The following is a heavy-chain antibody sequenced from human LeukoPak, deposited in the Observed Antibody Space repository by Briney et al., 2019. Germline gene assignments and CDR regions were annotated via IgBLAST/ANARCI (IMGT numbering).Heavy chain of an antibody. D-gene: IGHD2-2*03. CDR2: IYYSGST. Sequence: SETLSLTCTVSGGSISSGDYYWSWIRQPPGKGLEWIGYIYYSGSTYYNPSLKSRVTISVDTSKNQFSLKLSSVTAADTAVYYCARGLGYCSSTSCYPSVGDGYNLAPPPYYFDYWGQGTLVTVSS. CDR1: GGSISSGDYY. CDR3: ARGLGYCSSTSCYPSVGDGYNLAPPPYYFDY. J-gene: IGHJ4*02. V-gene: IGHV4-30-4*01.